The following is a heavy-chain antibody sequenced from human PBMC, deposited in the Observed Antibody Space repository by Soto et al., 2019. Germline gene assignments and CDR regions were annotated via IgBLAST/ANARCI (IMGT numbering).Heavy chain of an antibody. CDR2: IYYSGST. CDR3: ASSYCSSTSCYLYFDY. CDR1: GSSISSSSYY. Sequence: QLQLQESGPGLVKPSETLSLTCTVSGSSISSSSYYWGWIRQPPGKGLEWIGSIYYSGSTYYNPSLKSRVTISVDTSKNQFSLKLSSVTAADTAVYYCASSYCSSTSCYLYFDYWGQGTLVTVSS. V-gene: IGHV4-39*01. D-gene: IGHD2-2*01. J-gene: IGHJ4*02.